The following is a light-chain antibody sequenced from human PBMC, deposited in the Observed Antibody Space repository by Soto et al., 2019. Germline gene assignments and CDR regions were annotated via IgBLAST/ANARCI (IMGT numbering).Light chain of an antibody. V-gene: IGKV1-39*01. J-gene: IGKJ1*01. CDR2: AAS. CDR1: QSISNF. CDR3: QQRRNWPT. Sequence: DIQMTQSASSLSASLGDRVTITWRASQSISNFLNWYQQKPGKAPKLLIYAASSFQSGVPSRFSGSGSGTDFTLTISSLEPEDFAVYYCQQRRNWPTFGQGTKVDIK.